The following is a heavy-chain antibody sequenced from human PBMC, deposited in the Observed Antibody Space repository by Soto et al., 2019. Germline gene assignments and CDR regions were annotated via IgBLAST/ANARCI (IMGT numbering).Heavy chain of an antibody. CDR2: IYYSGST. D-gene: IGHD3-3*01. CDR1: GGSISSGGYY. V-gene: IGHV4-31*03. J-gene: IGHJ6*03. Sequence: PSETLSLTCTVSGGSISSGGYYWSWIRQHPGKGLEWIGYIYYSGSTYYNPSLKSRVTISVDTSKNQFSLKLSSVTAADTAVYYCARVLSYYDFWSGEHRNYYYMDVWGKGTTVTVSS. CDR3: ARVLSYYDFWSGEHRNYYYMDV.